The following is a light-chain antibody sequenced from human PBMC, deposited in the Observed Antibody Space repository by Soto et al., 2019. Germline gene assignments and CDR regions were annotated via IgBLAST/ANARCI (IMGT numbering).Light chain of an antibody. J-gene: IGLJ1*01. CDR3: ATWDNSLTTYV. CDR2: ENN. CDR1: SSDIGRNY. V-gene: IGLV1-51*02. Sequence: QSVLTQPPSVSAAPGQKVTISCSGSSSDIGRNYVSWYQHLPGTAPKLLIYENNKRPSGIPDRLSGSKSGSSATLGITGLQTGDVADYYCATWDNSLTTYVFGPGTIVTVL.